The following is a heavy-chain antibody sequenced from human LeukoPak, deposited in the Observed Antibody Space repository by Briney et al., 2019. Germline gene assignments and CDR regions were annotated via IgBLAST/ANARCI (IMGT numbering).Heavy chain of an antibody. CDR2: IYYSGST. CDR1: GGSISSYY. CDR3: ARESPYCSSTSCYRHYYYYYYMDV. J-gene: IGHJ6*03. D-gene: IGHD2-2*01. Sequence: PSETLSLTCTVSGGSISSYYWRWIRQPPGKGLEWIGYIYYSGSTNYNPSLKSRVTISVDTSKNQFSLKLSSVTAADTAVYYCARESPYCSSTSCYRHYYYYYYMDVWGKGTTVTVSS. V-gene: IGHV4-59*12.